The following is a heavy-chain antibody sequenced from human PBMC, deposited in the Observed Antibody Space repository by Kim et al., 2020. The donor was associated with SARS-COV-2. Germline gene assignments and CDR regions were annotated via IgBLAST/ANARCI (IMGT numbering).Heavy chain of an antibody. V-gene: IGHV3-43*01. CDR1: GFTFGDYT. CDR2: ISWDGGST. Sequence: GGSLRLSCAASGFTFGDYTMHWVRQAPGKGLEWVSLISWDGGSTYYADSVKGRFTISRDNSKNSLYLQMNSLRTEDTALYYCAKGSSAGMGYNWFDPWGQGTLVTVSS. D-gene: IGHD6-13*01. CDR3: AKGSSAGMGYNWFDP. J-gene: IGHJ5*02.